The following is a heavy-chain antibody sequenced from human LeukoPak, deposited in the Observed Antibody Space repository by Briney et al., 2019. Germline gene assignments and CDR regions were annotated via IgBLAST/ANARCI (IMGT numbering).Heavy chain of an antibody. CDR3: ARSSSYFTYFDL. CDR2: MSSTGNTI. V-gene: IGHV3-11*04. Sequence: GGSLRLSCAASGFTLRDYYMSGIRQAPGKGLGWISYMSSTGNTIYYAESVKGRFTVSRDSANNSMSLQMTSLRAEDSAVYYCARSSSYFTYFDLWGRDTLVTVSS. J-gene: IGHJ2*01. D-gene: IGHD2/OR15-2a*01. CDR1: GFTLRDYY.